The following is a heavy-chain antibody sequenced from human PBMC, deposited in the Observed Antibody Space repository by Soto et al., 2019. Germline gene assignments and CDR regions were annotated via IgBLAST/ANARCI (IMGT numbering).Heavy chain of an antibody. D-gene: IGHD3-22*01. CDR2: IYPGGST. Sequence: SETLSLTCAVSGYSISSGYYWGWLRQPPGKGLEWIGSIYPGGSTYYNTALNSRVTLSIDMTNNQVSRILNSVTAADTAVYYWARVGPWVPYYYDSSPYTFENWFDPWGQGTLVTVSS. V-gene: IGHV4-38-2*01. CDR3: ARVGPWVPYYYDSSPYTFENWFDP. J-gene: IGHJ5*02. CDR1: GYSISSGYY.